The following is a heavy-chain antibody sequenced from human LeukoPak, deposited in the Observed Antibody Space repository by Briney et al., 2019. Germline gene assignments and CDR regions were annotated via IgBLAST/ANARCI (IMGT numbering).Heavy chain of an antibody. Sequence: QSGGSLRLSCAASGFTFSSYEMNWVRQAPGKGLEWVSYISSSGSTIYYADSVKGRFTISRDNAKNSLYLQMNSLRAEDTAVYYCASLSSAYGSGSYYTSSDYWGQGTLVTVSS. V-gene: IGHV3-48*03. CDR2: ISSSGSTI. CDR1: GFTFSSYE. D-gene: IGHD3-10*01. J-gene: IGHJ4*02. CDR3: ASLSSAYGSGSYYTSSDY.